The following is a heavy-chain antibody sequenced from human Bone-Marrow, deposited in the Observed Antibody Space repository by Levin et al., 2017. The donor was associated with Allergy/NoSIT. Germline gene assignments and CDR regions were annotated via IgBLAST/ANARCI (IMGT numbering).Heavy chain of an antibody. J-gene: IGHJ4*02. V-gene: IGHV3-33*01. D-gene: IGHD3-22*01. CDR2: IWYDGSNK. Sequence: GGSLRLSCAASGFTFSSYGMHWVRQAPGKGLEWVAVIWYDGSNKYYADSVKGRFTISRDNSKNTLYLQMNSLRAEDTAVYYCARESLYDSSGYYVPYFDYWGQGTLVTVSS. CDR1: GFTFSSYG. CDR3: ARESLYDSSGYYVPYFDY.